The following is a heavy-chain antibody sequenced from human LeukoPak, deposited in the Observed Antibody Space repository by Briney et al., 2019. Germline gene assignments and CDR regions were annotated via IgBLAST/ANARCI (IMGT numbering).Heavy chain of an antibody. J-gene: IGHJ6*02. Sequence: GSLRLSCAASGFTFSNYAMSWVRQARGKGLVWVSAISGSGDSTYYADSVKGRFTISRDNSKNTLCLQVNSLRAEDTAVYYCAKPPGSYYYYGMDVWGQGTTVTVSS. CDR3: AKPPGSYYYYGMDV. V-gene: IGHV3-23*01. CDR1: GFTFSNYA. D-gene: IGHD1-26*01. CDR2: ISGSGDST.